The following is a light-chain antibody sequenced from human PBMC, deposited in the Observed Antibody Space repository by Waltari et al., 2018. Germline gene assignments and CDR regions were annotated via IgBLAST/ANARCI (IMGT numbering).Light chain of an antibody. CDR3: CSYTTSSTII. CDR2: EVR. V-gene: IGLV2-23*02. J-gene: IGLJ2*01. Sequence: QSALTQPASVSGSPGQSITISCTGSSSDVGTYDLVSWYRQYPGKAPKLMIFEVRRRPSGVSNRFSGSKSGNTASLTISGLQADDEADYYCCSYTTSSTIIFGGGTRLTVL. CDR1: SSDVGTYDL.